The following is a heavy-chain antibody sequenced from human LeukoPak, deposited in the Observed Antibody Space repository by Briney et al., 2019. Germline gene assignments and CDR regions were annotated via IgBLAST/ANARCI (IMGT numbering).Heavy chain of an antibody. CDR3: ARLAVTGYYYYYYYMDV. Sequence: GGSLRLSCAASGFTFDDYGMSWVRQAPGKGLEWVSGINWNGGSTGYADSVKGRFTISRDNAKNSLYLQMNSLRAEDTALHYCARLAVTGYYYYYYYMDVWGKGTTVTVSS. CDR1: GFTFDDYG. D-gene: IGHD2-21*02. V-gene: IGHV3-20*04. CDR2: INWNGGST. J-gene: IGHJ6*03.